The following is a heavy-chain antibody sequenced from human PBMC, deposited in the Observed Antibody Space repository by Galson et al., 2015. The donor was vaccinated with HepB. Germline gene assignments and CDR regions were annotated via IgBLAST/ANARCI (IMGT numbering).Heavy chain of an antibody. CDR3: ARVGSRDGSFDY. Sequence: SVKVSCKASGYSFTRYYMHWVRQAPGQGLEWMGIISPSGGSTSYAQKFQGRVTMTRDTSTSTVYMELSTLRSEDTAVYYCARVGSRDGSFDYWGQGTLVTVSS. V-gene: IGHV1-46*01. CDR1: GYSFTRYY. D-gene: IGHD5-24*01. CDR2: ISPSGGST. J-gene: IGHJ4*02.